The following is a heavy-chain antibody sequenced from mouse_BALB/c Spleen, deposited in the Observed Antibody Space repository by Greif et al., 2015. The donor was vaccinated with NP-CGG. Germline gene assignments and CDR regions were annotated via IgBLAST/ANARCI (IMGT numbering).Heavy chain of an antibody. CDR3: ARHYRYDDGDYYAMDY. CDR2: IDPSDSET. J-gene: IGHJ4*01. Sequence: VQLQQSGPQLVRPGASVKISCKASGYSFTSYWMHWVKQRPGQGLEWIGMIDPSDSETRLNQKSKDKATLTVDKSSSTAYMQLSSPTSEDSAVYYCARHYRYDDGDYYAMDYWGQGTSVTVSS. V-gene: IGHV1S127*01. D-gene: IGHD2-14*01. CDR1: GYSFTSYW.